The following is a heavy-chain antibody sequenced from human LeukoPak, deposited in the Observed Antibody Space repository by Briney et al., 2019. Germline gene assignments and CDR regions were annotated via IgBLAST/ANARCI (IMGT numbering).Heavy chain of an antibody. CDR3: AREGVAVDF. CDR1: GYTFTDYY. V-gene: IGHV1-2*02. Sequence: ASVNVSCKASGYTFTDYYIHWVRQGPGQGLEWMGWVNPDSGGTNYAQKFQGRVTMTRDTSISTAYMELSRLRSDDTAMFYCAREGVAVDFWGQGTLDTVSS. J-gene: IGHJ4*02. CDR2: VNPDSGGT. D-gene: IGHD2-15*01.